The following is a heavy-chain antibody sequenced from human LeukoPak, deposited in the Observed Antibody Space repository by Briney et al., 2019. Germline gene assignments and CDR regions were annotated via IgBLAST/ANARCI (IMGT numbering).Heavy chain of an antibody. Sequence: GGSLRLSCAASGFTFSSYAMSWVRQAPGKGLEWVSAISGSGGSTYYADSVKGRFTISRDNSKNTLYLQMNSLRAEDTAVYYCAKAITMIVVAYDAFDIWGQGTVVTVSS. CDR3: AKAITMIVVAYDAFDI. CDR1: GFTFSSYA. D-gene: IGHD3-22*01. V-gene: IGHV3-23*01. J-gene: IGHJ3*02. CDR2: ISGSGGST.